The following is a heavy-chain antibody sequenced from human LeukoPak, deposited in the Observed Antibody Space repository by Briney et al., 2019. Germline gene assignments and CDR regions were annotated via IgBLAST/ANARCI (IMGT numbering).Heavy chain of an antibody. Sequence: SQTLSLTCTVSGGSISSGSYYWSWIRQPAGKGLEWIGRIYTSGSTNYNPSLKSRVTISVDTSKNQFSLKLSSVTAADTAVYYCARMHYYDSSGLNWFDPWGQGTLVTVSS. V-gene: IGHV4-61*02. D-gene: IGHD3-22*01. CDR2: IYTSGST. CDR1: GGSISSGSYY. J-gene: IGHJ5*02. CDR3: ARMHYYDSSGLNWFDP.